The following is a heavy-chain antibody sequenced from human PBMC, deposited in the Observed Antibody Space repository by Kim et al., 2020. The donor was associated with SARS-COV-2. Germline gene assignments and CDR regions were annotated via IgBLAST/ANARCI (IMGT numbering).Heavy chain of an antibody. CDR1: GFTFSSHA. V-gene: IGHV3-23*01. CDR3: PTPPFTLTVTTSTYHDS. D-gene: IGHD4-17*01. J-gene: IGHJ5*02. Sequence: GGSLRLSCTSSGFTFSSHAMSWVRQAPGKGLEWGSTISGSGGSTYYTDSVKGRFTISRDNSKNTLYLQMNSLTTEDTDIYYCPTPPFTLTVTTSTYHDSWGQGALVNIAS. CDR2: ISGSGGST.